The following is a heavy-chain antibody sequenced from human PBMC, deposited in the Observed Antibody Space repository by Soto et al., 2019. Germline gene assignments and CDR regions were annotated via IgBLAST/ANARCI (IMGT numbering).Heavy chain of an antibody. CDR3: ATLPATAIQRGDDDY. CDR1: GFTFSSYG. J-gene: IGHJ4*02. V-gene: IGHV3-30*03. CDR2: ISYDGSNK. D-gene: IGHD2-2*02. Sequence: QVQLVESGGGVVQPGGSLRLSCAASGFTFSSYGMHWVRQAPGKGLEWVAVISYDGSNKYYADSVKGRFTISRDNSKNTLYLQMNSLRAEDTAVYYCATLPATAIQRGDDDYWGQGTLVTVSS.